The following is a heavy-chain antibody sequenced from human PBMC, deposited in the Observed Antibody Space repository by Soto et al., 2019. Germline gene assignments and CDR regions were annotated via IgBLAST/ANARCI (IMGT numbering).Heavy chain of an antibody. V-gene: IGHV4-59*01. D-gene: IGHD3-16*01. Sequence: SETLSLTCTVSGGSISSYYGSWIRQPPGKGLEWIGYIYYSGSTNYNPSLKSRVTISVDTSKNQFSLKLSSVTAADTAVYYCARRVMRPNGDYYYYMDVWGKGTTVTVSS. CDR2: IYYSGST. CDR1: GGSISSYY. CDR3: ARRVMRPNGDYYYYMDV. J-gene: IGHJ6*03.